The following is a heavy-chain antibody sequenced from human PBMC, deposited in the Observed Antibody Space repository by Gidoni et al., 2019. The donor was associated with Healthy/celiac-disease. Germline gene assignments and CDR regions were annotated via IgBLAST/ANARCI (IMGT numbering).Heavy chain of an antibody. CDR3: TTLGFIMITFGDLPGFDY. J-gene: IGHJ4*02. D-gene: IGHD3-16*01. CDR1: GFTFRNAW. CDR2: IKSKTDGGTT. Sequence: EVQLVESGGGLVKPGGSLRLSCAASGFTFRNAWMNWVRQAPGKGLEWVGRIKSKTDGGTTDYAAPVKGRFTISRDDTKNTLYLQMNSLKTEDTAVYYCTTLGFIMITFGDLPGFDYWGQGTLVTVSS. V-gene: IGHV3-15*07.